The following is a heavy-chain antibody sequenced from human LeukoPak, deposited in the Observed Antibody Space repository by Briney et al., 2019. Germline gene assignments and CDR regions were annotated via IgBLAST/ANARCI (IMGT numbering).Heavy chain of an antibody. CDR2: VSGSGTTT. V-gene: IGHV3-23*01. CDR3: ARGQYSSGPFDY. CDR1: GFTPGFTFGNYA. Sequence: GGSLRLSCAASGFTPGFTFGNYAMSWVRQAPGKGLEWVSGVSGSGTTTYHADSVKGRFTISRDNSKNTLFLQMNSLRADDTAVYYCARGQYSSGPFDYWGQGTLVTVSS. D-gene: IGHD6-19*01. J-gene: IGHJ4*02.